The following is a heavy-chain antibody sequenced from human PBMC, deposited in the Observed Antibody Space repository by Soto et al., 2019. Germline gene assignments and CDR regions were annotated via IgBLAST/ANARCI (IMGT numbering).Heavy chain of an antibody. Sequence: ALVKLSCKASGYSFTSSLISWGRQAPGQGLEWMGWISAYNGNTNYAQKLQGRVTMTTDTSTSTAYMELRSLRSDDTAVYYCARGFDGDYVISFDYWGQGTLVTVSS. CDR2: ISAYNGNT. CDR1: GYSFTSSL. J-gene: IGHJ4*02. CDR3: ARGFDGDYVISFDY. D-gene: IGHD4-17*01. V-gene: IGHV1-18*01.